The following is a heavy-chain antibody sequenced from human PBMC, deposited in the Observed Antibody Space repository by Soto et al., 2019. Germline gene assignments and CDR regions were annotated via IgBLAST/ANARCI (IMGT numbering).Heavy chain of an antibody. D-gene: IGHD3-10*01. Sequence: PGGSLRLSCAASGFTFSISSMNWVRQAPGKGLEWVSSISGTSDYISYADSVKGRFTISRDNAKNSLYLQMNSLRAEDTAVYFCARVPSYYGSGSYYYFYYWGQGALVTVSS. J-gene: IGHJ4*02. CDR3: ARVPSYYGSGSYYYFYY. CDR2: ISGTSDYI. V-gene: IGHV3-21*01. CDR1: GFTFSISS.